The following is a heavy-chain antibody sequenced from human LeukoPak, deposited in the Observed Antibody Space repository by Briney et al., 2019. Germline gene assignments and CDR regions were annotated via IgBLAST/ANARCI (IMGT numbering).Heavy chain of an antibody. D-gene: IGHD3-3*01. J-gene: IGHJ4*02. Sequence: SETLSLTCIVSGGSISSSSYYWGWIRQPPGKGLEWIGRIFYTGSTYCSPSLKSRVTISVDTSKNQFSLKLSSVTAADTAVYYCARQRTYYDFWSGYLGFDQWGQGTLVTVSS. CDR1: GGSISSSSYY. V-gene: IGHV4-39*01. CDR2: IFYTGST. CDR3: ARQRTYYDFWSGYLGFDQ.